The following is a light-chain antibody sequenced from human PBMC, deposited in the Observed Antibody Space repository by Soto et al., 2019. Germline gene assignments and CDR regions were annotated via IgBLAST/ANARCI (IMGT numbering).Light chain of an antibody. CDR2: AAS. CDR3: QQSDTFPAT. CDR1: QGIRSW. J-gene: IGKJ4*01. V-gene: IGKV1D-12*01. Sequence: DIRMTQSPSSVSAAVGDRVTITCRASQGIRSWLAWYQQRPGKAPKLLISAASGLQSAVPSRFSGSGSGTDFTRTISSLQPDDFATYYCQQSDTFPATFGGGTKVEIK.